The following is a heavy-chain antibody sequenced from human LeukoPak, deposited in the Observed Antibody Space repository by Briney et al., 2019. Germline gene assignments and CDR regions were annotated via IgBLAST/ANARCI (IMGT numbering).Heavy chain of an antibody. Sequence: GGSLRLSCAASGFTFSSYAMHWVRQAPGKGLEWVAVISYDGSNKYYADSVKGRFTISRDNSKNTLYLLMNSLRAEDTAVYYCARDLPSSHYMDVWGKGTTVTVSS. CDR2: ISYDGSNK. J-gene: IGHJ6*03. CDR3: ARDLPSSHYMDV. V-gene: IGHV3-30*01. CDR1: GFTFSSYA. D-gene: IGHD6-6*01.